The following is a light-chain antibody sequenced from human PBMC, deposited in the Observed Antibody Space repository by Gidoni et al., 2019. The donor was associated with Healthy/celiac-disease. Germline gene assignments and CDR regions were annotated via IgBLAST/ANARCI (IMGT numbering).Light chain of an antibody. V-gene: IGKV1-39*01. CDR3: QQSYSTPRA. J-gene: IGKJ1*01. CDR2: AAS. Sequence: DIQMTQSPSYLSASVGDRVTITCLASQSNSSYLNWYQQKPGKPPKLLIYAASSLQSGVPSRFSGSGSGTDFTLTISSLQPEDFAAYYCQQSYSTPRAFGQGTKVEIK. CDR1: QSNSSY.